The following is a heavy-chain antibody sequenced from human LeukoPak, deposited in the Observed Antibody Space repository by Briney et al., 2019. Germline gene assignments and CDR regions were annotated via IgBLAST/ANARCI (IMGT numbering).Heavy chain of an antibody. Sequence: PGGSLRLSCAASGFTFSTYGVHWVRQAPGKGLEWVSSIWYDGSNTYYIDSVKGRFTISRDNSKKALSLQMNNLRAEDTGVYYCAKDSTSYGIAAVGSPFWFDPWGQGTLVTVSS. CDR3: AKDSTSYGIAAVGSPFWFDP. CDR1: GFTFSTYG. D-gene: IGHD6-13*01. V-gene: IGHV3-30*02. CDR2: IWYDGSNT. J-gene: IGHJ5*02.